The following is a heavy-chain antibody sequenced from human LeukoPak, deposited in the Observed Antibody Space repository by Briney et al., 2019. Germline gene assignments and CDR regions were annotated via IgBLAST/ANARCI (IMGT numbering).Heavy chain of an antibody. D-gene: IGHD5-12*01. CDR1: GFTVSSNY. CDR2: IYSGGST. CDR3: ARVRSGYDFDAFDI. Sequence: GGSLRLSCAASGFTVSSNYMSWVRQAPGKGLERVSVIYSGGSTYYADSVKGRFTISRHNSKNTLYLQMNSLRAEDTAVYYCARVRSGYDFDAFDIWGQGTMVTVSS. V-gene: IGHV3-53*04. J-gene: IGHJ3*02.